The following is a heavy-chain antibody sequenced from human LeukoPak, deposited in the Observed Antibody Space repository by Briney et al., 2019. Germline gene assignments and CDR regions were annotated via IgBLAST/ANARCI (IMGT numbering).Heavy chain of an antibody. D-gene: IGHD3-3*02. CDR1: GFTFSSYA. Sequence: GGSLRLPCAASGFTFSSYAMSWVRQAPGKGLEWVSAISSSSSYIYYADSVKGRFTISRDNAKNSLYLQMNTLRAEDTAVYYCARDLALLWGQGTLVTVSS. V-gene: IGHV3-21*01. CDR2: ISSSSSYI. CDR3: ARDLALL. J-gene: IGHJ4*02.